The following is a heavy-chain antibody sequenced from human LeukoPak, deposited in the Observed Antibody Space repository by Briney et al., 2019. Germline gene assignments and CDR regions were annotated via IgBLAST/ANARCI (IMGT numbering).Heavy chain of an antibody. V-gene: IGHV3-30*02. D-gene: IGHD6-25*01. Sequence: GGSLRLSCAASGFTFSSYGMHWVRQAPGKGLEWVAFIRYDGSNKYYADSVKGRFTISRDNSKNTLYLQMNSLRAEDTAVYYCAKDPGIVAVTITWGQGTLVTVSS. CDR1: GFTFSSYG. CDR3: AKDPGIVAVTIT. J-gene: IGHJ5*02. CDR2: IRYDGSNK.